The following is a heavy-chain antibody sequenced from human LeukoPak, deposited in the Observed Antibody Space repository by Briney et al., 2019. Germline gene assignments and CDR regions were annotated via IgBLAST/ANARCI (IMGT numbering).Heavy chain of an antibody. CDR1: GFTFSSYW. CDR3: AKTTEEYQLLENYYFDY. CDR2: ISGSGGST. V-gene: IGHV3-23*01. Sequence: PGGSLRLSCAASGFTFSSYWMSWVRQAPGKGLEWVSAISGSGGSTYYADSVKGRFTISRDNSKNTLYLQMNSLRAEDTAVYYCAKTTEEYQLLENYYFDYWGQGTLVTVSS. J-gene: IGHJ4*02. D-gene: IGHD2-2*01.